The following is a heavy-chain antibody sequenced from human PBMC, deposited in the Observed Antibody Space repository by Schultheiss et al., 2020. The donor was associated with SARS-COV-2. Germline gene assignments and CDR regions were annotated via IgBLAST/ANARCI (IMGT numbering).Heavy chain of an antibody. D-gene: IGHD5-12*01. CDR3: ARGGDIVATFDY. CDR2: IYYSGTT. Sequence: SQTLSLTCAVSGGSISSGGYSWSWIRQPPGKGLEWIGYIYYSGTTNYNPSLKSRVTISVDTSKNQFSLKLSSVSAADTAVYYCARGGDIVATFDYWGQGTLVTVSS. J-gene: IGHJ4*02. V-gene: IGHV4-61*08. CDR1: GGSISSGGYS.